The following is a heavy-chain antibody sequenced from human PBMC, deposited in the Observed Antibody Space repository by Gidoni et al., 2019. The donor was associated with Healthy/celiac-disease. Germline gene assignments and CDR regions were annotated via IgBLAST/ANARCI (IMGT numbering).Heavy chain of an antibody. D-gene: IGHD2-15*01. CDR1: GGSISSGGYY. CDR2: IYYSGST. V-gene: IGHV4-31*03. CDR3: ARDTQGEVGASDAFDI. J-gene: IGHJ3*02. Sequence: QVQLQESGPGLVKPSQTLSLTCTVSGGSISSGGYYWSWIRQHPGKGLEWIGYIYYSGSTYYNPSLKSRVTISVDTSKNQFSLKLSSVTAADTAVYYCARDTQGEVGASDAFDIWGQGTMVTVSS.